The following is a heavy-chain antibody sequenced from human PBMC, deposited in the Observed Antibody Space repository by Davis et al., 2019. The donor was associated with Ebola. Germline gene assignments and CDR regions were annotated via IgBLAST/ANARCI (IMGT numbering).Heavy chain of an antibody. V-gene: IGHV4-34*01. Sequence: MPSETLSPTCAVYGGSSSGYYWSSLRHPPGKGLEWIGEINHSGRTNYHPSLKSRVTISVDTSKNQFSLKLSSVTAADTPVYYCAGWFGELLYYYYYGMDVWGKGTTVTVSS. CDR2: INHSGRT. J-gene: IGHJ6*04. CDR1: GGSSSGYY. D-gene: IGHD3-10*01. CDR3: AGWFGELLYYYYYGMDV.